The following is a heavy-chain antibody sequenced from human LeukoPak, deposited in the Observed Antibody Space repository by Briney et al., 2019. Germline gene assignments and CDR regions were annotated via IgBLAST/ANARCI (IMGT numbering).Heavy chain of an antibody. CDR3: ARDRDKDSGSYVFDY. J-gene: IGHJ4*02. CDR1: GFTFSSYA. CDR2: ISYAGSNK. D-gene: IGHD1-26*01. Sequence: PGGSLRLSCAASGFTFSSYAMHWVRQAPGKGLEWVAVISYAGSNKYYADSVKGRFTISRDNSKNTLYLQMNSLRAEDTAVYYCARDRDKDSGSYVFDYWGQGTLVTVSS. V-gene: IGHV3-30-3*01.